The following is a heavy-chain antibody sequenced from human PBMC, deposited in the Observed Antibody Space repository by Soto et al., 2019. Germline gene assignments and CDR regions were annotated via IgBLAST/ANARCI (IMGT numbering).Heavy chain of an antibody. J-gene: IGHJ6*02. V-gene: IGHV1-69*01. CDR3: AFKMATMMQYYYYYYGMDV. D-gene: IGHD5-12*01. CDR1: GGTFSSYA. CDR2: IIPIFGTA. Sequence: QVQLVQSGAEVKKPGSSVKVSCKASGGTFSSYAISWVRQAPGQGLEWMGGIIPIFGTANYAQKFQCRVTITADESTSTAYMERRSLRSEDTAVYYCAFKMATMMQYYYYYYGMDVWGQGSTVTVSS.